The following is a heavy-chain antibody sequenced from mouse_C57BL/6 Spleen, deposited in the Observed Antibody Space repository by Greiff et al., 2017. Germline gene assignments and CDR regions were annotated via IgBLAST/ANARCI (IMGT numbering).Heavy chain of an antibody. CDR3: ARRRTGPYAMDY. V-gene: IGHV1-84*01. CDR1: GYTFTDYY. CDR2: IYPGSGNT. Sequence: QVQLKQSGPELVKPGASVTISCTASGYTFTDYYINWVKQRPGQGLEWIGWIYPGSGNTKYNAKFKGQATLTVDPSSSTAYMQLSRLTSEDSAVYLWARRRTGPYAMDYWGQGTSVTVSS. J-gene: IGHJ4*01. D-gene: IGHD4-1*01.